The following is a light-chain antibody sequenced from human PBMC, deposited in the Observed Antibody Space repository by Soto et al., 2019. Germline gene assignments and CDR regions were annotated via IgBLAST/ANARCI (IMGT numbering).Light chain of an antibody. Sequence: EIVLTQSPATLSLSPGESATLSCRASQSVSSDYLAWYQQKPDQAPRLLIYGASNRATGIPARFSGSGSGTDFTLTISSLEPEDFAVYYCQQHSHWPPWTFGQGTRVEIQ. CDR3: QQHSHWPPWT. V-gene: IGKV3-11*01. CDR1: QSVSSDY. CDR2: GAS. J-gene: IGKJ1*01.